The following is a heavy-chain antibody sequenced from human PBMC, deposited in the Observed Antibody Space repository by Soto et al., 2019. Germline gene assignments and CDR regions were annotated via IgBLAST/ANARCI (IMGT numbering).Heavy chain of an antibody. CDR2: ISGYNGNT. D-gene: IGHD3-16*01. Sequence: QDQLVQSGAEVKKPGASVKVSCRASGYIFSLFRVNWVRQAPGQGLEWMGWISGYNGNTNHAQKFQGRVTITTDTSTNTDSMELTSLTSDVTAVYYCARDVFGHVDAFDIWGQGTMVTVSS. CDR1: GYIFSLFR. V-gene: IGHV1-18*01. J-gene: IGHJ3*02. CDR3: ARDVFGHVDAFDI.